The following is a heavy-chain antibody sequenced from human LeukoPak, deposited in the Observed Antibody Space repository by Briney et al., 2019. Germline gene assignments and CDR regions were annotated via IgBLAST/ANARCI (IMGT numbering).Heavy chain of an antibody. J-gene: IGHJ4*02. V-gene: IGHV1-69*13. CDR3: AIFQGTYGDNENDY. Sequence: ASVKVSCKASGGTFRSYAITWVRQAPGKGLEWMGGIIPMINTPKYAQKFQGRVSITADESTSTGYMEVSSLRSEDTAVYYCAIFQGTYGDNENDYWGQGTLVPVSS. CDR1: GGTFRSYA. D-gene: IGHD4-17*01. CDR2: IIPMINTP.